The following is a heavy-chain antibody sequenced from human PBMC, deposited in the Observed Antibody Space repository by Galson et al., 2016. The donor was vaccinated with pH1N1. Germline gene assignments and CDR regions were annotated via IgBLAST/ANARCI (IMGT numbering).Heavy chain of an antibody. V-gene: IGHV3-9*01. Sequence: SLRLSCAASGITFDDYAMHWVRQAPGKGLEWVSGISGNSAAACYAESVKGRFTVSRDNAKNSLYLQMNSLRPEDTALYYCAKLTRGGGSCSYCEYFDLWGRGTLVTVSS. CDR2: ISGNSAAA. CDR1: GITFDDYA. J-gene: IGHJ2*01. D-gene: IGHD3-22*01. CDR3: AKLTRGGGSCSYCEYFDL.